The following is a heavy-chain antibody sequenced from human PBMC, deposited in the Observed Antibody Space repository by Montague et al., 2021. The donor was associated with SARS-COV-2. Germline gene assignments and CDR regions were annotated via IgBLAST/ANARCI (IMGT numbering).Heavy chain of an antibody. CDR2: VYYSGRT. V-gene: IGHV4-39*01. CDR1: GGSISGSTYL. Sequence: SETLSLTCTVSGGSISGSTYLWDWIRQPPGKGLEWIASVYYSGRTYYNPSLRSRVTISADTSKNQFSLKVSSVTAADTAVYYCARRDRTNWYKNHYYGLDVWGQGTTVTVSS. J-gene: IGHJ6*02. CDR3: ARRDRTNWYKNHYYGLDV. D-gene: IGHD6-13*01.